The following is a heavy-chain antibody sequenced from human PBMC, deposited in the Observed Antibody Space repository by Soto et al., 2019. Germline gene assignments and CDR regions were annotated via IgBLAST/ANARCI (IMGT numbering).Heavy chain of an antibody. CDR1: GFTFSNYD. CDR3: AKAGGNYDYYGMDV. J-gene: IGHJ6*02. V-gene: IGHV3-30*18. D-gene: IGHD1-26*01. CDR2: VSYDEGNK. Sequence: PGGSLRLSCAVSGFTFSNYDMHWVRQAPDKGLEWVAVVSYDEGNKYYADSVKGRFTISRDNSKKTLYLQMNRLRVEDTAVYYCAKAGGNYDYYGMDVWGQGTTVTVSS.